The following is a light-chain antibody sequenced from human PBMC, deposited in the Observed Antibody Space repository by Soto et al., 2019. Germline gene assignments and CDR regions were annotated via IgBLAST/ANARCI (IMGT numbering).Light chain of an antibody. V-gene: IGKV3-20*01. Sequence: EIVLTQSPGTLSLSPGERATLSCRASQSVNSIYLAWYQQKPGQALRLLIYGASSRATGIPDRFSGSGSGTDFTLTISRLEPEDFALYYCQQYGGSPRTFGQGTKVEL. J-gene: IGKJ1*01. CDR3: QQYGGSPRT. CDR2: GAS. CDR1: QSVNSIY.